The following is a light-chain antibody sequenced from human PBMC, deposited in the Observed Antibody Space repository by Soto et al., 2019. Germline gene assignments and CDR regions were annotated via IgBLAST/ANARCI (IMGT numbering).Light chain of an antibody. Sequence: DIVMTQSPLSLPVTPGEPASISCRSSQSLLHSNGYNYLDWYLQKPGQSPQLLIYLGSNRASGVTDRFSGSGSGTDFTLKISRVEAEDVGLYYCMQTLQSPITFGQGTRLEIK. CDR2: LGS. J-gene: IGKJ5*01. CDR3: MQTLQSPIT. CDR1: QSLLHSNGYNY. V-gene: IGKV2-28*01.